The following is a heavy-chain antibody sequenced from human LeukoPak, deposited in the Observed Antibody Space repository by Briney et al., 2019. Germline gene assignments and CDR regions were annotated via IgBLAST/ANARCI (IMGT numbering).Heavy chain of an antibody. Sequence: SETLSLTCTVSGGSISSYYWSWIRQPAGKGLEWIGRIYTSGSTNYNPSLKSRVTMSVDTSKNQFSLKLSSVTAADTAVYYCARDMKIVGVYNWFDPWGQGTLVTVSS. CDR3: ARDMKIVGVYNWFDP. CDR2: IYTSGST. V-gene: IGHV4-4*07. CDR1: GGSISSYY. J-gene: IGHJ5*02. D-gene: IGHD1-26*01.